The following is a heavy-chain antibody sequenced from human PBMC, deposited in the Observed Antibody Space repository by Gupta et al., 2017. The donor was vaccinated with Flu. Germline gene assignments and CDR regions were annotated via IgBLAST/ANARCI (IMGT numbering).Heavy chain of an antibody. Sequence: RQAPGKGLEWVAVIWYDGSNKYYADSVKGRFTISRDNSKNTLYLQMNSLRAEDTAVYYCARELSTTVTILLSWGQGTLVTVSS. V-gene: IGHV3-33*01. D-gene: IGHD4-17*01. CDR3: ARELSTTVTILLS. J-gene: IGHJ4*02. CDR2: IWYDGSNK.